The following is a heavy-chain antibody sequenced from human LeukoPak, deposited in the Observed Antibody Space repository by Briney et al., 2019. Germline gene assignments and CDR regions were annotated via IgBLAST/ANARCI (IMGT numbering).Heavy chain of an antibody. D-gene: IGHD1-26*01. V-gene: IGHV1-2*02. CDR2: INANSGGT. CDR1: GGTFSSYA. Sequence: GASVKVSCKASGGTFSSYAISWVRQAPGQGLEWMGWINANSGGTKYAQKFQGRVTMTRDTSISTAYMELSSLRSDDTAVYYCARDLLGWELHYLDYWGQGTLVTVSS. J-gene: IGHJ4*02. CDR3: ARDLLGWELHYLDY.